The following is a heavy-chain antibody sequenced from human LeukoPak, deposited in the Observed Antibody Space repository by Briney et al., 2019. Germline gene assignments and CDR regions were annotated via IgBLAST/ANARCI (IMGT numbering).Heavy chain of an antibody. CDR3: ATLHEVVPAAGPQGNNAFDI. Sequence: ASVKVSCKASGYTFTDYYIHWVQQAPGKGLEWMGRVDPADGETLYGEKFQGRVTMTEDTSTDTAYMELSSLRSEDTAVYYCATLHEVVPAAGPQGNNAFDIWGQGTMVTVSS. J-gene: IGHJ3*02. CDR2: VDPADGET. V-gene: IGHV1-69-2*01. CDR1: GYTFTDYY. D-gene: IGHD2-2*01.